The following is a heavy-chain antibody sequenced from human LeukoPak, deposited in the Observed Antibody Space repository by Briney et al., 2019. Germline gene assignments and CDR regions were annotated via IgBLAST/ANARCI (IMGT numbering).Heavy chain of an antibody. D-gene: IGHD2-2*03. CDR1: GVSISSYY. CDR2: IYYSGST. Sequence: SETLSLTCTVSGVSISSYYWSWIRQPPGKGLEWIGYIYYSGSTKYNPSLKSRVTISVDTSKNQFSLKLSSVTAADTAVYYCARHEDGYCSSTSCYGNWGQGTLVTVSS. CDR3: ARHEDGYCSSTSCYGN. V-gene: IGHV4-59*08. J-gene: IGHJ4*02.